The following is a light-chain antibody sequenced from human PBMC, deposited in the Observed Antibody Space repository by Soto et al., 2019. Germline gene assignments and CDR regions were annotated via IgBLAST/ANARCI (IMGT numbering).Light chain of an antibody. CDR1: SSDVGNYNY. V-gene: IGLV2-11*01. Sequence: ALTHPRSVSWSPGQSVTISCTGTSSDVGNYNYVSWYQHHPGKAPKLMIYDVSKRPSGVPDRLSGSKSGNTASLTISGLQAEDEADYYCCSYAGSYTYVFGSGTKVTVL. CDR2: DVS. CDR3: CSYAGSYTYV. J-gene: IGLJ1*01.